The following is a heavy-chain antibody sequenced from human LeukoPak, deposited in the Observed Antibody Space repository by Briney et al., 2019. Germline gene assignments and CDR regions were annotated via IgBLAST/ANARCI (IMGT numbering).Heavy chain of an antibody. Sequence: PGGSLRLSCAGSGFTFSNYGMHWVRQAPGKGLEWVALISYDGSNKYYADSVKGRITISRDNSKNTLYLQMNSLRAEDTAVYYCASSVGDSRSSNWFDPWGQGTLVTVSS. D-gene: IGHD6-6*01. CDR3: ASSVGDSRSSNWFDP. CDR2: ISYDGSNK. V-gene: IGHV3-30*03. CDR1: GFTFSNYG. J-gene: IGHJ5*02.